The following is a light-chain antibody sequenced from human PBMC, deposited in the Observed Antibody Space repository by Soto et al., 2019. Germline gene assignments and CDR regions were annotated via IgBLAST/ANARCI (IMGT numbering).Light chain of an antibody. CDR2: SNN. CDR3: AACDDSLNGVV. J-gene: IGLJ2*01. CDR1: SSNIGSNY. V-gene: IGLV1-44*01. Sequence: QLVLTQPPSASGTPGQRVTISCSGSSSNIGSNYVYWYQQLPGTAPKLLIYSNNQRPSGVPDRFSGSKSGTSASLAISGLQSEDEADYYCAACDDSLNGVVFGGGTKLTVL.